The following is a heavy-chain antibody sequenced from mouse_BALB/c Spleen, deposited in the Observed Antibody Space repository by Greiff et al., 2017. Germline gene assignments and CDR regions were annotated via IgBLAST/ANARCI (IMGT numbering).Heavy chain of an antibody. V-gene: IGHV2-6-7*01. CDR2: IWGDGST. J-gene: IGHJ4*01. CDR1: GFSLTGYG. D-gene: IGHD1-1*01. CDR3: ARDGGLLRYAMDY. Sequence: VKVVESGPGLVAPSQSLSITCTVSGFSLTGYGVNWVRQPPGKGLEWLGMIWGDGSTDYNSALKSRLSISKDNSKSQVFLKMNSLQTDDTARYYCARDGGLLRYAMDYWGQGTSVTVSS.